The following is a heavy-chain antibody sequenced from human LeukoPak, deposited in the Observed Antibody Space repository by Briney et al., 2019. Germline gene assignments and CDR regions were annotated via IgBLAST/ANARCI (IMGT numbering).Heavy chain of an antibody. D-gene: IGHD3-10*01. CDR2: INPNSGGT. Sequence: ASVKVSCKASGYTFTGYYMHWVRQAPGQGLEWMGWINPNSGGTNYAQKFQGRVTMTRDTSISTAYMELSRLRSDDTAVYYCARNMVRGVIIPTIFDYWGQGTLVTVSS. CDR3: ARNMVRGVIIPTIFDY. CDR1: GYTFTGYY. J-gene: IGHJ4*02. V-gene: IGHV1-2*02.